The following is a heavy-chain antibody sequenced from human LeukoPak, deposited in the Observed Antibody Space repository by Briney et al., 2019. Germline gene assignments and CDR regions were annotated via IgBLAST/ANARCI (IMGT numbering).Heavy chain of an antibody. J-gene: IGHJ4*02. V-gene: IGHV4-4*02. D-gene: IGHD1-26*01. CDR3: ARGRDGIVGATDFDY. Sequence: SGTLSLTCAVSGGSISSSNWWSWVRQPPGKGLEWIGEIYHSGSTNYNPSLKSRVTISVDTSKNQFSLKLSSVTAADTAVYYCARGRDGIVGATDFDYWGQGTLVTVSS. CDR1: GGSISSSNW. CDR2: IYHSGST.